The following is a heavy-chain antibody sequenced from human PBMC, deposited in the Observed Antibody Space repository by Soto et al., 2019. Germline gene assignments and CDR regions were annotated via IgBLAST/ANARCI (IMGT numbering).Heavy chain of an antibody. CDR3: ARERIAARPFYYYGMDV. D-gene: IGHD6-6*01. CDR1: GYTFTGYY. V-gene: IGHV1-2*04. J-gene: IGHJ6*02. CDR2: INPNSGGT. Sequence: ASVKVSCKASGYTFTGYYMHWVRQAPGQGLEWMGWINPNSGGTNYAQKFQGWVTMTRDTSISTAYMELSRLRSDDTAVYYCARERIAARPFYYYGMDVWGQGTTVTVSS.